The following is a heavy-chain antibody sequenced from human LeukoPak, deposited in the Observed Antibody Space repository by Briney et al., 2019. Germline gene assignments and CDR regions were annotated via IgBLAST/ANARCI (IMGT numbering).Heavy chain of an antibody. V-gene: IGHV1-2*02. J-gene: IGHJ2*01. CDR3: AREGGPYDILTGYRHWYFDL. CDR2: INPNTGGT. Sequence: GASVKVSCKASGYTFTGYYMHWVRRAPGEGLEWLGWINPNTGGTNYAQKFQGRVTMTRDTSISTAYMELSRLRSDDTAVYYCAREGGPYDILTGYRHWYFDLWGRGTLVTVSS. CDR1: GYTFTGYY. D-gene: IGHD3-9*01.